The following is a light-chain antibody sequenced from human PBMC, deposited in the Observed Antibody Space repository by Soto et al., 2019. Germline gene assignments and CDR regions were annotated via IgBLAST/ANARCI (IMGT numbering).Light chain of an antibody. J-gene: IGKJ5*01. CDR2: DAS. CDR1: QSISSW. Sequence: EIQRSEWHWSRSPSVPDKFTNTFRDSQSISSWLAWYQQKPGKDPKLLIYDASSLESGVPSRFSGSGSGTEFTITISSLQPDDFATYYCQQYNSFYTFGQGTRLEIK. CDR3: QQYNSFYT. V-gene: IGKV1-5*01.